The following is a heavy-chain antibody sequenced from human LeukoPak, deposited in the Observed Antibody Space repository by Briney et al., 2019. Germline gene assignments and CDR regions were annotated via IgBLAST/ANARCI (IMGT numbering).Heavy chain of an antibody. V-gene: IGHV3-73*01. CDR2: IRSKANNYAT. CDR3: TRRYDTSILDAFDI. CDR1: GFTFSGSA. J-gene: IGHJ3*02. D-gene: IGHD3-22*01. Sequence: GGSLRLSCAASGFTFSGSAVHWVRQPPGKGLEWVGRIRSKANNYATAYAESVKGRFTISRDDSKNTAYLQINSLKTEDTAVYYCTRRYDTSILDAFDIWGQGTMVTVSS.